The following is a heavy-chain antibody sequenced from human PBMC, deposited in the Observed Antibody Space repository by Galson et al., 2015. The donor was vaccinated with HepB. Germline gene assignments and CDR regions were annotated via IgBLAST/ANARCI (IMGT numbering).Heavy chain of an antibody. D-gene: IGHD6-13*01. CDR2: ISWNSGSI. V-gene: IGHV3-9*01. CDR1: GFTFDDYA. CDR3: AKDISFRSSSWGFDY. Sequence: SLRLSCAASGFTFDDYAMHWVRQAPGKGLVWVSGISWNSGSIGYADSVKGRFTISRDNAKNSLYLQMNSLRAEDTALYYCAKDISFRSSSWGFDYWGQGTLVTVSS. J-gene: IGHJ4*02.